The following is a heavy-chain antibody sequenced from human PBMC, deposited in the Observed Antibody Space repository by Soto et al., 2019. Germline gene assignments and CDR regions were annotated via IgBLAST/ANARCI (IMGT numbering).Heavy chain of an antibody. CDR3: ATDQPLYCVGPTCHSGRDEAFDV. CDR1: GIASNNLA. V-gene: IGHV3-23*01. CDR2: ISGDGGRT. D-gene: IGHD3-16*02. Sequence: LRLSCAVSGIASNNLAMTLVRQPPGKGLEWVSTISGDGGRTYYADSVKGRFTVSRDNVKKTLHLEMDSLRADDTAVYYYATDQPLYCVGPTCHSGRDEAFDVWGQGTMVTVSS. J-gene: IGHJ3*01.